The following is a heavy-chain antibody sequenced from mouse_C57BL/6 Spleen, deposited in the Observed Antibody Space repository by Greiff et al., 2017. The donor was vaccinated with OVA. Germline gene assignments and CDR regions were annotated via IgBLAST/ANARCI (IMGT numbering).Heavy chain of an antibody. CDR2: IYPGSGST. CDR1: GYTFTSYW. J-gene: IGHJ1*03. V-gene: IGHV1-55*01. Sequence: VQLQQPGAELVKPGASVKMSCKASGYTFTSYWITWVKQRPGQGLEWIGDIYPGSGSTNYNEKFKSKATLTVDTSSSTAYMQLSSLTSEDSAVYDCVKSRYYGSSHWYFDVWGTGTTVTVSS. CDR3: VKSRYYGSSHWYFDV. D-gene: IGHD1-1*01.